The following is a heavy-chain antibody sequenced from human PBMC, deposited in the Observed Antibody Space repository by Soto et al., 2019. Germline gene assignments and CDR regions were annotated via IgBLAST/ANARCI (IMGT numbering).Heavy chain of an antibody. J-gene: IGHJ3*02. V-gene: IGHV4-34*01. CDR3: ARTDIVANYGDDAFDI. CDR2: INHSGST. D-gene: IGHD2-15*01. CDR1: GGSFSGYY. Sequence: PSETLSLTCAVYGGSFSGYYWSWIRQPPGKGLEWIGEINHSGSTNYNPSLKSRVTISVDTSKNQFSLKLSSVTAADTAVYYCARTDIVANYGDDAFDIWGQGTMVTVSS.